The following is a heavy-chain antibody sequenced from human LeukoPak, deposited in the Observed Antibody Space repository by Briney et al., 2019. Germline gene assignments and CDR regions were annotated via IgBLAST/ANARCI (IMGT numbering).Heavy chain of an antibody. D-gene: IGHD3-10*01. CDR1: GYTFTSYA. J-gene: IGHJ4*02. CDR2: INTGNENT. CDR3: ARDSGKGFYEMTY. V-gene: IGHV1-3*04. Sequence: ASVKVSCKASGYTFTSYAIHWVRQAPGQRLEWMGWINTGNENTQYSQKFQGRVTITRDTSANTAYMELSTLRSEDTAVYYCARDSGKGFYEMTYGGQGTLVTVSS.